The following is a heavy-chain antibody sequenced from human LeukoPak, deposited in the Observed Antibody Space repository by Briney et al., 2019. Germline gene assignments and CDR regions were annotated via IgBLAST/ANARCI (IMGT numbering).Heavy chain of an antibody. D-gene: IGHD3-16*01. CDR2: FGTRSTSI. Sequence: PGGSLRLSCAASGFTFSTYAMNWVRQAPGKGLEWVSSFGTRSTSIYYAHSVTGRFIISRDNAKNSLYLQMNSLRAEDTAVCYCARENDQGFDYWGQGTLVTVSS. V-gene: IGHV3-21*01. CDR3: ARENDQGFDY. J-gene: IGHJ4*02. CDR1: GFTFSTYA.